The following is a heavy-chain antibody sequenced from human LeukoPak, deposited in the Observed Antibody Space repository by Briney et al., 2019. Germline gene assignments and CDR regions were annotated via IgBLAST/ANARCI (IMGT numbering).Heavy chain of an antibody. Sequence: ASVKVSCKASGYTFTGYYMHWVRQAPGQGLDWMGWINPNSGGTNYAQKFQGRVTMTRDTSISTAYMERSRLRSDDTAVYYCAHILTGYYRFDYWGQGTLVTVSS. J-gene: IGHJ4*02. D-gene: IGHD3-9*01. CDR2: INPNSGGT. V-gene: IGHV1-2*02. CDR1: GYTFTGYY. CDR3: AHILTGYYRFDY.